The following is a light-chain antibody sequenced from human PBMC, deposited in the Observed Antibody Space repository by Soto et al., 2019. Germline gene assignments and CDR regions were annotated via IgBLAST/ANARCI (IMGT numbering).Light chain of an antibody. Sequence: EIVLTQSPGTLSLSPGERATLSCRTSQTVSSTYFAWYQQRPGQAPRLLFSDASNRATGIPARFSGSGSGTDFTLTISSLEPEDFAVYYCQQRITFGQGTRLEIK. V-gene: IGKV3D-20*02. CDR1: QTVSSTY. CDR3: QQRIT. CDR2: DAS. J-gene: IGKJ5*01.